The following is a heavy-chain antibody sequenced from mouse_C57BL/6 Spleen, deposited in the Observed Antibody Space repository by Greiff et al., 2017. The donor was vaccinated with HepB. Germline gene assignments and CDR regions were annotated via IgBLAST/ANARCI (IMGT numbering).Heavy chain of an antibody. CDR1: GYTFTSYW. D-gene: IGHD3-2*02. V-gene: IGHV1-55*01. J-gene: IGHJ4*01. Sequence: VQLQQPGAELVKPGASVKMSCKASGYTFTSYWITWVKQRPGQGLEWIGDIYPGSGSTNYNEKFKSKATLTLDTSSSTAYMQLSSLTSEDSAVYYCARPAQATDYAMDYWGQGTSVTVSS. CDR2: IYPGSGST. CDR3: ARPAQATDYAMDY.